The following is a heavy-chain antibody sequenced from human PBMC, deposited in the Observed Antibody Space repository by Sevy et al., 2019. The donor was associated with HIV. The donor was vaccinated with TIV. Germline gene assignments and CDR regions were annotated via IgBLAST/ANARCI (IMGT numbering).Heavy chain of an antibody. CDR2: TYYRSKWYS. CDR1: GDSVSSSSAA. D-gene: IGHD1-7*01. J-gene: IGHJ6*02. Sequence: QSQTLSLTCAISGDSVSSSSAAWNWFRQSPSRDLEWLGRTYYRSKWYSDYEVSVKGRVTINPDTSKNQFSLHLESVTPEDTAVYFCARGDELNSYYYGMDVWGQGTTVTVSS. CDR3: ARGDELNSYYYGMDV. V-gene: IGHV6-1*01.